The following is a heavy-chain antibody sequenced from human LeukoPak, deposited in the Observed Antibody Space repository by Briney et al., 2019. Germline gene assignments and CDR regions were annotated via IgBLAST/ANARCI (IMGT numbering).Heavy chain of an antibody. V-gene: IGHV3-23*01. CDR3: AGLVAAATVY. CDR2: ISGSAGST. Sequence: GGSLRLSCAASGFTFSSYAMSWVRQAPGKGLEWVSAISGSAGSTYYADSVKGRFTISRDNSKNTLYLQMNGLRAEDTAVYFCAGLVAAATVYWGQGTLVTVSS. J-gene: IGHJ4*02. D-gene: IGHD2-15*01. CDR1: GFTFSSYA.